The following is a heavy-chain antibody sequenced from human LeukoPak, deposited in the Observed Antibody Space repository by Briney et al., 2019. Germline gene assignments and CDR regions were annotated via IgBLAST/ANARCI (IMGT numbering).Heavy chain of an antibody. Sequence: PGGSLRLSCIAFGFTLNNYAMYWVRQAQRKGLEWVAGIFGSGGSAHYADSVKGRFTISRDNSKNTVYLQMDSLRGEDTAVYYCTKTTTGYSSGQYPGWPADHWGQGALVTVSS. CDR2: IFGSGGSA. V-gene: IGHV3-23*01. J-gene: IGHJ4*02. CDR1: GFTLNNYA. CDR3: TKTTTGYSSGQYPGWPADH. D-gene: IGHD3-22*01.